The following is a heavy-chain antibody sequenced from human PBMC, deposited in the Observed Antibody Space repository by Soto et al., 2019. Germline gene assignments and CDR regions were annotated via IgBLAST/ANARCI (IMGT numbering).Heavy chain of an antibody. CDR1: GGTFSSYA. D-gene: IGHD1-7*01. J-gene: IGHJ5*02. V-gene: IGHV1-69*01. CDR2: IIPIFGTA. Sequence: QVQLVQSGAEVKKPGSSVKVSCKASGGTFSSYAISWVRQAPGQGLEWMGGIIPIFGTANYAQKFQGRVTITAEQSTRTAYMELSRLRSEDTAGDYCAGGDNWNYGGWFDPWGQGTLVTVSS. CDR3: AGGDNWNYGGWFDP.